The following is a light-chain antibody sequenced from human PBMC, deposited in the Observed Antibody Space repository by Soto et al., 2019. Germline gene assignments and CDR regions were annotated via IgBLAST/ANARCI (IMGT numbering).Light chain of an antibody. CDR2: DVS. CDR3: QQYDSYRT. J-gene: IGKJ1*01. V-gene: IGKV1-5*01. Sequence: DIQMTQSPSTLSASVGDRVTITCRSSQNISTWLAWYQQKSGKAPKLLISDVSNLESGVPSRFSGSGSGTEISLSIRSLQPDDFATYYCQQYDSYRTFGQGTKVEIK. CDR1: QNISTW.